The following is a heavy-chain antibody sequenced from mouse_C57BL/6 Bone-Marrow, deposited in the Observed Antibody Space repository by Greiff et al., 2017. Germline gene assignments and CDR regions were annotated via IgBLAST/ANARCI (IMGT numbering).Heavy chain of an antibody. V-gene: IGHV1-59*01. CDR1: GYTFTSYW. CDR2: IDPSDSYT. Sequence: QVQLQQPEAELVRPGTSVKLSCKASGYTFTSYWMHWVKQRPGQGLEWIGVIDPSDSYTNYNQKFKGKATLTVDTSSSTAYMQLSSLTSEDSAVYYCARYDYGRNFDYWGQGTTLTVSS. J-gene: IGHJ2*01. CDR3: ARYDYGRNFDY. D-gene: IGHD2-4*01.